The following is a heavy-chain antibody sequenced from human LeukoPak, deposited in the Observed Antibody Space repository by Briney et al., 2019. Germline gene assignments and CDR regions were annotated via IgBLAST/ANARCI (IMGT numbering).Heavy chain of an antibody. CDR2: ISPIFGTP. CDR1: GGTFSSYA. J-gene: IGHJ4*02. D-gene: IGHD1-26*01. CDR3: ARVLARSGEMSGSYYYY. V-gene: IGHV1-69*05. Sequence: SVTVSCKASGGTFSSYAINWVRQAPGQGLEWMGGISPIFGTPNYAQKFQGRVTITTDESTNTAYMEMSSLRPEDTAVYYCARVLARSGEMSGSYYYYWGQGTLVTVSS.